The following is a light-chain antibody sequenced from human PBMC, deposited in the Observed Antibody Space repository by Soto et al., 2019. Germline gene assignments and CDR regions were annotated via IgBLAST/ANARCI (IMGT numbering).Light chain of an antibody. CDR3: QQYAASPLT. CDR1: QSVTSNY. CDR2: RAS. V-gene: IGKV3-20*01. Sequence: EIALTQSSGTLSLSPGERATLSCRASQSVTSNYLAWYQQKSGQAPRLLIYRASTRATGIPDRFSGSGSGTDFSLIISSLEPEDSAVYYCQQYAASPLTFGGGTKLEI. J-gene: IGKJ4*01.